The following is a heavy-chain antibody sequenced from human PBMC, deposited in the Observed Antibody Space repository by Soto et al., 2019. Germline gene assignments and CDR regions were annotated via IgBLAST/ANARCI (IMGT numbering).Heavy chain of an antibody. CDR1: GYTFTSYD. CDR3: ARAPMYNWKYDWWPPPYYYGMDV. D-gene: IGHD1-7*01. Sequence: AAVKVSCKASGYTFTSYDINWVRQATGQGLEWMGWMNPNSGNTGYAQKFQGRVTMTRNTSISTAYMELSSLRSEDTAVYYCARAPMYNWKYDWWPPPYYYGMDVWGQGTTVTVYS. V-gene: IGHV1-8*01. CDR2: MNPNSGNT. J-gene: IGHJ6*02.